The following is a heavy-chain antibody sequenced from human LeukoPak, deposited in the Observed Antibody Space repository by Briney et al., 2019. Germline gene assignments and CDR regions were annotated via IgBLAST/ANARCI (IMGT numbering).Heavy chain of an antibody. D-gene: IGHD3-10*01. CDR1: GYTFTDYY. CDR2: INPNSGGT. Sequence: ASVKVSCKASGYTFTDYYMHWVRQAPGQGLEWMGWINPNSGGTKYAQKFQGRVTMTRDTSISTGYMELSSLTSDDMAVYFCARAEDYYGSGQVDNWGQGTLVTVSS. CDR3: ARAEDYYGSGQVDN. V-gene: IGHV1-2*02. J-gene: IGHJ4*02.